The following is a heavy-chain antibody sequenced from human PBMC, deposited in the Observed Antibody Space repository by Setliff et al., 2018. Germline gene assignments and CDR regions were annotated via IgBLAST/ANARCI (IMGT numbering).Heavy chain of an antibody. J-gene: IGHJ3*02. Sequence: PGGSLRLSCATSGPDLSRNKIHWVRQAPGKGLEWLSYVTTTGGFTKEADSVRGRFSVSRDNSKKSVYLQINDLRAEDTALYFCAKGGDWDDQHYAFDIWGQGTMVTVSS. D-gene: IGHD2-21*02. CDR1: GPDLSRNK. CDR2: VTTTGGFT. V-gene: IGHV3-48*03. CDR3: AKGGDWDDQHYAFDI.